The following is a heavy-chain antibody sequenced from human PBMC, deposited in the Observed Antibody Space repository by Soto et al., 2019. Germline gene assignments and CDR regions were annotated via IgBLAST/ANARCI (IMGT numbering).Heavy chain of an antibody. J-gene: IGHJ4*02. CDR1: GFNFGNNW. CDR3: ATAEVDY. CDR2: MNSDGRTT. V-gene: IGHV3-74*01. Sequence: GGSLRLSCAASGFNFGNNWMHWVRQAPGKGLEWVSRMNSDGRTTNYADSVKGRFTVSRDNAKNTLYLQMNSLRAEDTAVYYCATAEVDYWGRGTLVTVSS.